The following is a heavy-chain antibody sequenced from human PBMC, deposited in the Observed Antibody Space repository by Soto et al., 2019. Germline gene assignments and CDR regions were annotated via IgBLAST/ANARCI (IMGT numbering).Heavy chain of an antibody. CDR2: IWYDGSNK. CDR3: ARDRDPYESFDY. J-gene: IGHJ4*02. V-gene: IGHV3-33*01. Sequence: GESLKISCAASGFTFSSYGMHWVRQAPGKGLEWVAVIWYDGSNKYYADSVKGRFTISRDNSKNTLYLQMNSLRAEDTAVYYCARDRDPYESFDYWGQGTLVTVSS. D-gene: IGHD3-3*01. CDR1: GFTFSSYG.